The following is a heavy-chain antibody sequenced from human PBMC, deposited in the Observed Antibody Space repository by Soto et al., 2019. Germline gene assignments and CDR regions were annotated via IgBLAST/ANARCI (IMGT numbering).Heavy chain of an antibody. CDR3: ASYHPWSGYNPSPEDAFDI. Sequence: SDPRSLTSTVSGASIPTYYCPWLRQPPGARQEWIGNMFYSGSSNYNPSLKSRVTLSVDRSKHQFSLKLSSVTAADTAVYYCASYHPWSGYNPSPEDAFDIWGQGTMVT. V-gene: IGHV4-59*07. D-gene: IGHD3-3*01. J-gene: IGHJ3*02. CDR2: MFYSGSS. CDR1: GASIPTYY.